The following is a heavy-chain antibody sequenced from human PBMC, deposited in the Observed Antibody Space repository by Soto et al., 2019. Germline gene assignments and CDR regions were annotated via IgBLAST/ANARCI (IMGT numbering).Heavy chain of an antibody. CDR1: GFSFSTYE. J-gene: IGHJ4*02. CDR2: ITGRGTIT. V-gene: IGHV3-48*03. Sequence: PGESLKISCATSGFSFSTYEMNWVRQAPGKGLEWLSYITGRGTITYYADSVKGRFTVSRDNAEMSLSLEMNNLRAEDTALYYCERGRCNSSSCHFDYWGQGTLVTVSS. D-gene: IGHD2-2*01. CDR3: ERGRCNSSSCHFDY.